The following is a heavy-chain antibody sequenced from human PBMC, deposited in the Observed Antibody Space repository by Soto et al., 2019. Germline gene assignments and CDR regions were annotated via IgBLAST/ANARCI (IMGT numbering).Heavy chain of an antibody. D-gene: IGHD1-1*01. CDR1: GYTMYSGYY. CDR2: ISHSGTT. Sequence: SETLSLTCSVSGYTMYSGYYWGWIRQPPGKGLEWLATISHSGTTFYNPSLKSRVTISVDTSKNQFSLKLSSVTAADTAVYYCARGIPRGLETLPWFDPWGQGTLVTVSS. J-gene: IGHJ5*02. V-gene: IGHV4-38-2*02. CDR3: ARGIPRGLETLPWFDP.